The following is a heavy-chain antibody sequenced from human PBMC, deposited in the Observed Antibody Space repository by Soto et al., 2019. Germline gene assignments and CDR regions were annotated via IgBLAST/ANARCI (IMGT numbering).Heavy chain of an antibody. CDR1: GDSISTFY. D-gene: IGHD3-22*01. V-gene: IGHV4-59*01. J-gene: IGHJ4*02. CDR3: ARGRTVRNYADDSSDYFYFFDY. Sequence: SETLSLTCTVSGDSISTFYWGWMRQSPGKELEWIGYVYYTGSTNYNPSLKSRVTISVDRSKNQFSLKLTSANAADTAVYYCARGRTVRNYADDSSDYFYFFDYWGQGTQLTVSS. CDR2: VYYTGST.